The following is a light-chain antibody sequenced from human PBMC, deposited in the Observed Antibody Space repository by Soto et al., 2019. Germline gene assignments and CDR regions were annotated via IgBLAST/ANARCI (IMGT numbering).Light chain of an antibody. CDR3: QTWATGPWV. CDR1: SSNIGAVYD. J-gene: IGLJ3*02. Sequence: QSVLTQPPSVSGAPGQRVTISCTGSSSNIGAVYDVHWYQHLPGTAPKLLIYGNSNRPSGVPDRFSGSSSGAEWYLTISSLQSEDEADYYCQTWATGPWVFGGGTKVTVL. CDR2: GNS. V-gene: IGLV1-40*01.